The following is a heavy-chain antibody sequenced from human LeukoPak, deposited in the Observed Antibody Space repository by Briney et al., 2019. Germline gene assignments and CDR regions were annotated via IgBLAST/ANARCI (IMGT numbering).Heavy chain of an antibody. CDR1: GDSVSSNSVA. J-gene: IGHJ4*02. Sequence: SQTLSLTCAISGDSVSSNSVAWNWIRQSPSRGLEWLGRTYYRSKWYNDYAGSVRSRITITPDTSNNQFSLQLNSVTPEDTAVYYSTRDLYCSGASCSFDYWGQGTLVTVSS. CDR2: TYYRSKWYN. D-gene: IGHD2-15*01. CDR3: TRDLYCSGASCSFDY. V-gene: IGHV6-1*01.